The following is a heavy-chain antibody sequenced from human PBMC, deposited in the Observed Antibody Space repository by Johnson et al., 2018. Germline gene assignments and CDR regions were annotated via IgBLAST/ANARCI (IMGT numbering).Heavy chain of an antibody. CDR3: AQDPVWGAVVPTAEYFQH. Sequence: QVQLVESGGGVVQPGRSLRLSCAASGFTFRNYGMHWVRQAPGKGLEWVALISYDGSNTDYTDSVNGRFTISRDNSENTLYLQMNTLRPDDTGVYYCAQDPVWGAVVPTAEYFQHWGQGTLVTVSS. J-gene: IGHJ1*01. V-gene: IGHV3-30*18. CDR2: ISYDGSNT. CDR1: GFTFRNYG. D-gene: IGHD2-2*01.